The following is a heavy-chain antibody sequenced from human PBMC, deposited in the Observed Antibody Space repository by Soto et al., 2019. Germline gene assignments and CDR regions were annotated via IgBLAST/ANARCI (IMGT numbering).Heavy chain of an antibody. CDR3: TTVNISKFESSGYYY. Sequence: GGSLRRSCAVSGYTVSNALSNWVRQAPGKGLEWVGRIKKKADGGTTDHAAPVKGRFTISRDDSKNTVYLQMNSLQTEDTAVYHCTTVNISKFESSGYYYCGQRTLVTVSS. J-gene: IGHJ4*02. D-gene: IGHD3-22*01. V-gene: IGHV3-15*01. CDR1: GYTVSNAL. CDR2: IKKKADGGTT.